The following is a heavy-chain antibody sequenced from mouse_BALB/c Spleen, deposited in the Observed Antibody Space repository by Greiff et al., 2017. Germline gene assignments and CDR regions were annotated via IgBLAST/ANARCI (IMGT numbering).Heavy chain of an antibody. J-gene: IGHJ2*01. D-gene: IGHD2-2*01. CDR2: INPSNGRT. CDR1: GYTFTSYW. Sequence: QVQLQQPGAELVKPGASVKLSCKASGYTFTSYWMHWVKQRPGQGLEWIGEINPSNGRTNYNEKFKSKATLTVDKSSSTAYMQLSSLTSEDSAVYCCARSLWLGGWGEGTALTGSA. CDR3: ARSLWLGG. V-gene: IGHV1S81*02.